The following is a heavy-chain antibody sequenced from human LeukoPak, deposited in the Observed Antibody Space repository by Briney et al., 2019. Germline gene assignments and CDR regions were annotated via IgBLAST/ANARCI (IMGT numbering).Heavy chain of an antibody. CDR3: AGDGDGYNTIDY. CDR2: ISSSSAYI. J-gene: IGHJ4*02. CDR1: GFTFSSYS. V-gene: IGHV3-21*01. Sequence: GGSLRLSCAASGFTFSSYSMNWVRQAPGKGLEWVSSISSSSAYIYYADSVKGRFTISRDNAKNSLYLQMNSLRAEDTAVYYCAGDGDGYNTIDYWGQGTLVTVSS. D-gene: IGHD5-24*01.